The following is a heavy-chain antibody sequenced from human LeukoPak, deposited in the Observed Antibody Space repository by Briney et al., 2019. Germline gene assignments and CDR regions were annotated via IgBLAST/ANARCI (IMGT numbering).Heavy chain of an antibody. CDR1: GFSFSNYV. V-gene: IGHV3-64*01. D-gene: IGHD2-15*01. J-gene: IGHJ3*02. CDR2: IMPNGETR. Sequence: PGGSLRLSCAASGFSFSNYVMHWVRQAPGKGLEYVSAIMPNGETRGYANSMKGRFTISRDNSKNTLYLQMGSLRAEDMAIYYCARDRDGGFAFDIWGQGTRVTVSS. CDR3: ARDRDGGFAFDI.